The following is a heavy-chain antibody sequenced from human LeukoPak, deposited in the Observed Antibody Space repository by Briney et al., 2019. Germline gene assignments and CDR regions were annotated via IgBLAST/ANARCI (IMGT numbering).Heavy chain of an antibody. CDR3: ARHRGYCSSTSCHEYNWFDP. CDR2: IYYSGST. Sequence: SETLSLTCTVSGGSISSSSYYWGWIRQPPGKGLEWIGSIYYSGSTYYNPSLKSRVTISVDTSKNQFSLKLSSVTAADTAVYYCARHRGYCSSTSCHEYNWFDPWGQGTLVAVSS. D-gene: IGHD2-2*01. V-gene: IGHV4-39*01. CDR1: GGSISSSSYY. J-gene: IGHJ5*02.